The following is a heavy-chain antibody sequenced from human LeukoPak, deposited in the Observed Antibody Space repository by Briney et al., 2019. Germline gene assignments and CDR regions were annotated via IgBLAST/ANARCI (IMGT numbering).Heavy chain of an antibody. CDR3: ARDSSRGSGSSSSDY. CDR2: IIPILGIA. D-gene: IGHD3-10*01. V-gene: IGHV1-69*04. J-gene: IGHJ4*02. Sequence: ASVKVSCNASGGTFSSYAISWVRQAPGQGLEWMGRIIPILGIANYAQKFQGRVTITADNSTSTAYMELSSLRSEDTAVYYCARDSSRGSGSSSSDYWGQGTLVTVSS. CDR1: GGTFSSYA.